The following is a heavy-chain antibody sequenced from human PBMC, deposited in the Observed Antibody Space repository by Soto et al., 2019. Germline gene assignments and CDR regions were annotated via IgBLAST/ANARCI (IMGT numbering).Heavy chain of an antibody. CDR3: ARDSAETDSPGFDP. V-gene: IGHV1-3*05. D-gene: IGHD3-22*01. CDR1: GYTFTSYA. Sequence: QVQLVQSGAEEKKPGASVKVSCKASGYTFTSYAMHWVRQAPGQRLEWMGWINAGNGNTKYSQKFQGRVTITRDTSASTAYMELSSLRSEDTAVYYCARDSAETDSPGFDPWGQGTLVTVSS. CDR2: INAGNGNT. J-gene: IGHJ5*02.